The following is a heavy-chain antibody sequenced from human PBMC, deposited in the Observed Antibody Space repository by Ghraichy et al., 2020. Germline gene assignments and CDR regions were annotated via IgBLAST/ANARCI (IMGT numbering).Heavy chain of an antibody. CDR1: GGSFSGYY. Sequence: SETLSLTCAVYGGSFSGYYWSWIRQPPGKGLEWIGEINHSGSTNYNPSLKSRVTISVDTSKNQFSLKLSSVTAADTAVYYCARALTGTWDIVATITRGGYYYMDVWGKGTTVTVSS. D-gene: IGHD5-12*01. V-gene: IGHV4-34*01. CDR2: INHSGST. CDR3: ARALTGTWDIVATITRGGYYYMDV. J-gene: IGHJ6*03.